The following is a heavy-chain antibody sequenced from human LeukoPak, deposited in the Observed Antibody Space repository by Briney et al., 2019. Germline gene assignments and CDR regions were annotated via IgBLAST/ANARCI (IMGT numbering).Heavy chain of an antibody. CDR2: IYTSGST. V-gene: IGHV4-61*02. D-gene: IGHD2-2*01. CDR3: AREYCSSTSCFPEMDWFDP. CDR1: GGSISSGSYY. Sequence: PSETLSLTCTVSGGSISSGSYYWSWIRQPAGKGLEWIGRIYTSGSTNYNPSLKSRVTISVDTSKNQFSLKLSSVTAADTAVNYCAREYCSSTSCFPEMDWFDPWGQGTLVTVSS. J-gene: IGHJ5*02.